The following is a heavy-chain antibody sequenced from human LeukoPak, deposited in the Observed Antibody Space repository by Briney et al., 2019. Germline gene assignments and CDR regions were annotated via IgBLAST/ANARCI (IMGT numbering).Heavy chain of an antibody. V-gene: IGHV3-30*02. CDR1: GSTFSSYG. Sequence: QPGGSLRLSCGASGSTFSSYGIHGVREAPGKGLEGVAVIWYDGSNKYYVDSVQGRFTISRDNSKNTLYLQMNSLRAEDTAVYYCAKGDSGYYTFFDYWGQGTLVTVSS. D-gene: IGHD3-22*01. J-gene: IGHJ4*02. CDR3: AKGDSGYYTFFDY. CDR2: IWYDGSNK.